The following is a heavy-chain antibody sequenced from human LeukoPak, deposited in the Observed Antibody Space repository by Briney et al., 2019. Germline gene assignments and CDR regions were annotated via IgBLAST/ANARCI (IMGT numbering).Heavy chain of an antibody. CDR1: GGTFSSYI. D-gene: IGHD3-10*01. J-gene: IGHJ4*02. Sequence: GASVKVSCKASGGTFSSYIITWMRQAPGQGLEWMGRIIPIFGTPDYAQKFQGRVTITADESTSTAYMELSRLRFEDTAVYYCARGVMVRGVIITLFDYWGQGTLVTVSS. CDR3: ARGVMVRGVIITLFDY. CDR2: IIPIFGTP. V-gene: IGHV1-69*13.